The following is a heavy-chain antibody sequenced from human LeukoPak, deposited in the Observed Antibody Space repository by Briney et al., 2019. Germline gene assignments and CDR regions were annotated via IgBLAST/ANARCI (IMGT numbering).Heavy chain of an antibody. CDR2: IYPDDSDT. D-gene: IGHD2-21*01. V-gene: IGHV5-51*01. Sequence: GESLKISCKGSGYTFSTYWIAWVRQMPGKGLDWMGTIYPDDSDTRYSPSFQSQVTISADKSISTAYLQWSSLKASDTAMYYCARDPGGEAAYWYFDLWGRGTLVIVSS. J-gene: IGHJ2*01. CDR3: ARDPGGEAAYWYFDL. CDR1: GYTFSTYW.